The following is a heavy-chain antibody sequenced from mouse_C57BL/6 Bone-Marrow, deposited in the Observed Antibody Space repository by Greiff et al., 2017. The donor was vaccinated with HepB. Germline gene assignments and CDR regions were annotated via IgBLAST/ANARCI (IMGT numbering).Heavy chain of an antibody. Sequence: VQGVESGPELVKPGASVKISCKASGYSFTSYYIHWVKQRPGQGLEWIGWIYPGSGNTKYNEKFKGKATLTADTSSSTAYMQLSSLTSEDSAVYYCARRENDGYYFDYWGQGTTLTVSS. CDR1: GYSFTSYY. J-gene: IGHJ2*01. CDR2: IYPGSGNT. D-gene: IGHD2-3*01. V-gene: IGHV1-66*01. CDR3: ARRENDGYYFDY.